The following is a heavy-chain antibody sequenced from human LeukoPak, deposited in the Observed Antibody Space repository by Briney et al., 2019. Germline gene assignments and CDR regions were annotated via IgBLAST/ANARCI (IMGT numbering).Heavy chain of an antibody. Sequence: SETLSLTCAVYGGSFSGYYWSWIRQPPGKGLEWIGEINHSGSTNYNPSLKSRVTISVDTSKNQFSLRLTSVTAADTAEYYCARRRYCSSATCAIGGMDVWGQGTTVIVSS. J-gene: IGHJ6*02. CDR3: ARRRYCSSATCAIGGMDV. D-gene: IGHD2-2*01. V-gene: IGHV4-34*01. CDR2: INHSGST. CDR1: GGSFSGYY.